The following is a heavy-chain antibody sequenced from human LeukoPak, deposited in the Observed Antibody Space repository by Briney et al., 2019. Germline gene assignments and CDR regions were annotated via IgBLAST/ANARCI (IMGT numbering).Heavy chain of an antibody. Sequence: KPSETLSLTCAVSGDSISSGGSSWNWIRQSAGKGLEWIGYIYHSGSTYYNPSLRSRLTISVDRSKNQFSLKLNSVTAADTAIYYCARGGYSGYDFWFDPWGQGTLVTVSS. V-gene: IGHV4-30-2*06. D-gene: IGHD5-12*01. CDR2: IYHSGST. CDR1: GDSISSGGSS. CDR3: ARGGYSGYDFWFDP. J-gene: IGHJ5*02.